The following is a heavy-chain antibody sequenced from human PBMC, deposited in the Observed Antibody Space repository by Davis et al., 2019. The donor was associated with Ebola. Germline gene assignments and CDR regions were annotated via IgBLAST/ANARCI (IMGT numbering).Heavy chain of an antibody. D-gene: IGHD3-3*01. V-gene: IGHV3-7*01. Sequence: GGSLRLSCAASGFTFSSYWMSWVRQAPGKGLEWVANIKQDGSEKYYVDSVKGRFTISRDNAKNSLYLQMNSLRAEDTAVYYCAREVTIFGVVIRADDAFDIWGQGTMVTVSS. CDR1: GFTFSSYW. J-gene: IGHJ3*02. CDR3: AREVTIFGVVIRADDAFDI. CDR2: IKQDGSEK.